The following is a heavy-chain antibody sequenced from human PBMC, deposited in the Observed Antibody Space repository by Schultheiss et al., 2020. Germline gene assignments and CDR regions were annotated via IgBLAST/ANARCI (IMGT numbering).Heavy chain of an antibody. Sequence: SETLSLTCAVYGGSFSGYYWSWIRQPPGKGLEWIGEINHSGSTNYNPSLKSRVTISVDTSKNQFSLKLSSVTAADTDVYYCAIRLDIVVVPAIGSNWFDPWGEGTLVTVSS. J-gene: IGHJ5*02. CDR3: AIRLDIVVVPAIGSNWFDP. D-gene: IGHD2-2*01. CDR1: GGSFSGYY. V-gene: IGHV4-34*01. CDR2: INHSGST.